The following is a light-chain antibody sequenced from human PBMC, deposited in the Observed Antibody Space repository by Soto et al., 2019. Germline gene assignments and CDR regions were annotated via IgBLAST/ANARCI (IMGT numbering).Light chain of an antibody. CDR1: RDISDD. V-gene: IGKV1-6*01. Sequence: AIQMTQSPSSRSAFVGDRVTITCRASRDISDDMGWYQHKPGSPPKLLISAASRLQSGVPSRFSGSGSGADFTLTISSLQPEDGAIYYCLQNFDYPRTFGQGTKVDIK. CDR2: AAS. J-gene: IGKJ1*01. CDR3: LQNFDYPRT.